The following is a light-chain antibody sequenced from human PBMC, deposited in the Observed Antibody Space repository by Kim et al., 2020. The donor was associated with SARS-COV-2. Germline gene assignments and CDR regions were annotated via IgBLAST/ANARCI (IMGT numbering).Light chain of an antibody. V-gene: IGLV1-44*01. CDR3: AAWDNSLHGPV. Sequence: HSITISSPGNMYDNGSNTVHWYQQIPATAPKLLIYSHNLRPSGVPDRFSASKSGTSASLAIRGLQSEDDADYYCAAWDNSLHGPVFGGGTQLTVL. CDR1: MYDNGSNT. J-gene: IGLJ3*02. CDR2: SHN.